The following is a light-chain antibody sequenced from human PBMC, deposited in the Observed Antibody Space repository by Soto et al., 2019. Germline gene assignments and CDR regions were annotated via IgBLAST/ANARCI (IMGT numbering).Light chain of an antibody. CDR1: QSVSSSY. CDR2: GAS. J-gene: IGKJ2*01. Sequence: EIVLTQSPGTLSLSPGERATLSCRASQSVSSSYLAWYQQKPGQAPRLLIYGASSRATGIPDRFSGSGSGRDFTLTISRLEPEDVAVYYCQQYGSSPRVAFGQGTKLEIK. CDR3: QQYGSSPRVA. V-gene: IGKV3-20*01.